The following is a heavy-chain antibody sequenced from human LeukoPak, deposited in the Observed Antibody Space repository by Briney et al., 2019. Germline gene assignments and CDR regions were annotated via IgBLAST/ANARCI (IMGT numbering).Heavy chain of an antibody. CDR1: GFTFSDYY. J-gene: IGHJ5*02. Sequence: GGSLRLSCAASGFTFSDYYMNWIRQAPGKGLECVANIKKDGSEKYYINSVKGRFTISRDNAKNSLYLQMNSLRAEDTALYYCVKDAGTAWGQGTLVTVSS. CDR2: IKKDGSEK. D-gene: IGHD2-8*02. CDR3: VKDAGTA. V-gene: IGHV3-7*01.